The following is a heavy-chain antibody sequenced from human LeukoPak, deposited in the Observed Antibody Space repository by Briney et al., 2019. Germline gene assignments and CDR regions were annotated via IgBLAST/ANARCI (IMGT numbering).Heavy chain of an antibody. J-gene: IGHJ4*02. CDR2: IYYSGST. V-gene: IGHV4-31*03. D-gene: IGHD6-13*01. CDR1: GGSISSVGYY. CDR3: ARRVEIATAGFDY. Sequence: SQTLSLTCTVSGGSISSVGYYWSWIRQQPGKGLEWIGNIYYSGSTYYNPSLKSRVTISVDTSKNQFSLKLSSVTAADTAVYYCARRVEIATAGFDYWGQGTLVTVSS.